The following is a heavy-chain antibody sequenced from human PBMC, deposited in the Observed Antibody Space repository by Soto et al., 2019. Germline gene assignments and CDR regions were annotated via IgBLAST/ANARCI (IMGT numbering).Heavy chain of an antibody. Sequence: ASVKVSCKGSGYTFTSYAMHWVRQAPGQRLEWMGWINAGNGNTKYSQKFQGRVTITRDTSASTAYMELSSLRSEDTAVYYCARLRYFDWFSGYYYGMDVWGQGTTVTVSS. J-gene: IGHJ6*02. CDR1: GYTFTSYA. V-gene: IGHV1-3*01. CDR2: INAGNGNT. CDR3: ARLRYFDWFSGYYYGMDV. D-gene: IGHD3-9*01.